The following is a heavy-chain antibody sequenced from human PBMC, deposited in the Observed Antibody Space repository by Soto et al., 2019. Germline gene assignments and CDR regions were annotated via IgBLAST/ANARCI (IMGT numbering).Heavy chain of an antibody. V-gene: IGHV1-45*02. CDR3: ASGGAGSGPFTWELPDH. J-gene: IGHJ4*02. D-gene: IGHD1-26*01. CDR2: IAPFSGDV. Sequence: QMQLVQSGAEVTKTGSSVTVSCQALGNTFSYRYLHWVRQAPGQALEWLGWIAPFSGDVHYAQKFQERVILTRDRSINTAYMRMSSLRSEDTAIYFCASGGAGSGPFTWELPDHWGQGTLVTVSS. CDR1: GNTFSYRY.